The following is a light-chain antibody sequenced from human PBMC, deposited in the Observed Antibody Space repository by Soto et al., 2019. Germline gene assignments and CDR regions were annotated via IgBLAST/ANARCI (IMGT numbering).Light chain of an antibody. V-gene: IGLV1-44*01. CDR1: SSNIGTYI. J-gene: IGLJ3*02. CDR2: YNN. Sequence: QSVLTQSPSASGTPGQRVTISCSGSSSNIGTYIVNWYQQLPGTAPKLLIYYNNQRPSGVPDRFSGSKSGTSASLAISGLQSEDEADYYCSAWDDSLNGVVFGGGTKLTVL. CDR3: SAWDDSLNGVV.